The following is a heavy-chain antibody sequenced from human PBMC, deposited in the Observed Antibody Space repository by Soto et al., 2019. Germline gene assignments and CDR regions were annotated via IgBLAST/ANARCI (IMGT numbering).Heavy chain of an antibody. CDR2: IYYSGST. CDR3: ARDFVVGGPTINYYYGMDV. D-gene: IGHD1-26*01. Sequence: SETLSLTCTVSGGSISSGDYYWSWIRQPPGKGLEWIGYIYYSGSTYYNPSLKSRVTISRDNSKNTLYLQMNSLGAEDTAVYYCARDFVVGGPTINYYYGMDVWGQGTTVTVSS. J-gene: IGHJ6*02. CDR1: GGSISSGDYY. V-gene: IGHV4-30-4*01.